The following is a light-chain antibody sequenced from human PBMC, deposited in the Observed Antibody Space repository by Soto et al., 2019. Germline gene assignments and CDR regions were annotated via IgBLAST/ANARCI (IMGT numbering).Light chain of an antibody. V-gene: IGKV1-5*01. CDR2: DAS. Sequence: DIQMTQSPSTLSASVGDRITITCRASQSITNWLAWYQQKPGKAPNFLIYDASSLESGVPSRFSGSGAGTEFTLTISSLQPDDSATYYCQQYSSYPLTFGQGTKLEIK. J-gene: IGKJ2*01. CDR3: QQYSSYPLT. CDR1: QSITNW.